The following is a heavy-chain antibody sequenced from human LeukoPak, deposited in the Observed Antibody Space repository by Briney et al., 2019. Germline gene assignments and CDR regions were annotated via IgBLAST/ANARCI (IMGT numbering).Heavy chain of an antibody. CDR1: GYTLTELS. D-gene: IGHD3-9*01. CDR2: FDPEDGET. J-gene: IGHJ5*02. V-gene: IGHV1-24*01. Sequence: ASVKVSCKVSGYTLTELSIHWVGQAPGKGREWMGGFDPEDGETISAQKFQGRVTMTDNTSKNTAYMELSSMRSQDTAVYYCSTLGYGILSGYYPNWFDPWGQGTLVTVSS. CDR3: STLGYGILSGYYPNWFDP.